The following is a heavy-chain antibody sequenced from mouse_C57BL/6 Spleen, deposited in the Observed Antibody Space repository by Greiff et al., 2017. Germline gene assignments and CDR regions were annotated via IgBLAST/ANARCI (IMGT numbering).Heavy chain of an antibody. Sequence: VKLQESGAELVMPGASVKLSCKASGYTFTSYWMHWVKQRPGQGLEWIGEIDPSDSYTNYNQKFKGKSTLTVDKSSSTAYMQLSSLTSEDSAVYYCAREGSNYYFDYWGQGTTLTVSS. V-gene: IGHV1-69*01. CDR2: IDPSDSYT. D-gene: IGHD2-5*01. CDR1: GYTFTSYW. CDR3: AREGSNYYFDY. J-gene: IGHJ2*01.